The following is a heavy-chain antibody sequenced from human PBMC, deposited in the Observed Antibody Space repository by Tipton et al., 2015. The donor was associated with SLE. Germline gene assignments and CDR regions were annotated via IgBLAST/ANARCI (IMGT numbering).Heavy chain of an antibody. CDR1: GFTFSSYG. Sequence: SLRLSCAASGFTFSSYGMHWVRQAPGKGLEWVAFIRYDGSNKYYADSVKGRFTISRDNSKNTLYLQMNSLRAEDTAVYYCAKELSSGYDPYFDYWGQGTLVNVSS. CDR2: IRYDGSNK. J-gene: IGHJ4*02. D-gene: IGHD5-12*01. V-gene: IGHV3-30*02. CDR3: AKELSSGYDPYFDY.